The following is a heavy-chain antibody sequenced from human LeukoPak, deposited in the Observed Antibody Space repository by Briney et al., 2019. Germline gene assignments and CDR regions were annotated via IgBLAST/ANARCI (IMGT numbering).Heavy chain of an antibody. CDR3: ARVEASGYDYGAFDY. Sequence: GSLRLSCVASGFTFSSYEMNWVRQAPGKGLEWVSYISSSGSTIYYADSVKGRFTISRDNAKNSLYLQMNSLRAEDTAVYYCARVEASGYDYGAFDYWGQGTLVTVSS. CDR1: GFTFSSYE. D-gene: IGHD5-12*01. CDR2: ISSSGSTI. J-gene: IGHJ4*02. V-gene: IGHV3-48*03.